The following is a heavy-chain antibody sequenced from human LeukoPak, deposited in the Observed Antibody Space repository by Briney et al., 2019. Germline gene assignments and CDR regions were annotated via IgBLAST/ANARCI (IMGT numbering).Heavy chain of an antibody. CDR1: GFTFSSYS. V-gene: IGHV3-21*03. CDR2: IGSSSSYI. J-gene: IGHJ6*02. Sequence: GGSLRLSCAASGFTFSSYSMNWVRQAPGKGLEWVSSIGSSSSYIYYADSVKGRFTISRDNAKNSLYLQMNSLKTEDTAVYYCTTGDSSSWYYYYGMDVWGQGTTVTVSS. CDR3: TTGDSSSWYYYYGMDV. D-gene: IGHD6-13*01.